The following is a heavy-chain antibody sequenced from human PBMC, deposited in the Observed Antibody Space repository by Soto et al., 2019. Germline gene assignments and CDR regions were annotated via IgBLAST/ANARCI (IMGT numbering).Heavy chain of an antibody. V-gene: IGHV4-61*01. CDR1: GGSVSSGSYY. CDR3: ASAGNYDFWSGYYGVRGYYYYGMDV. D-gene: IGHD3-3*01. CDR2: IYYSGST. Sequence: SETLSLTCTVSGGSVSSGSYYWSWIRQPPGKGLEWIGYIYYSGSTNYNPSLKSRVTISVDTSKNQFSLKLSSVTAADTAVYYCASAGNYDFWSGYYGVRGYYYYGMDVWGQGTKVTVYS. J-gene: IGHJ6*02.